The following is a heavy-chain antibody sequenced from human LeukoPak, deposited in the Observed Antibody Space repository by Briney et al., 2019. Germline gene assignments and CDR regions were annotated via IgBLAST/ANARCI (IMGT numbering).Heavy chain of an antibody. CDR1: GDSMTGYY. V-gene: IGHV4-59*01. Sequence: NSSETLSLTCSVSGDSMTGYYWSWIRQPPGKGLEWIGYIYYTGTTNYNPSLKSRVTISVDTSKNQFSLRLTSVTAADTAVYFCARDFDGDYGARWGQGILVSVSP. J-gene: IGHJ4*02. CDR3: ARDFDGDYGAR. CDR2: IYYTGTT. D-gene: IGHD4-17*01.